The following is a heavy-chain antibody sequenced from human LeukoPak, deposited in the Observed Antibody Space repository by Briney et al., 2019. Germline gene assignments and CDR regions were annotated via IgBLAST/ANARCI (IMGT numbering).Heavy chain of an antibody. V-gene: IGHV3-48*01. CDR1: GFTFSSYN. J-gene: IGHJ6*03. D-gene: IGHD3-10*01. CDR3: TRVRGEYYMDV. Sequence: GGSLRLSCAVSGFTFSSYNMNWVRQAPGKGLEWVSYITYITSSSSSTYYADSVKGRFTTSRDNAKNSLYLQMNSLRAEDTAVYFCTRVRGEYYMDVWGKGTTVTVSS. CDR2: ITYITSSSSST.